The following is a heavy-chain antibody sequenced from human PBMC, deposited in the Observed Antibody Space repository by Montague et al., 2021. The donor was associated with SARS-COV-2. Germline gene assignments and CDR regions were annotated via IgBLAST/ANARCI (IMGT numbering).Heavy chain of an antibody. D-gene: IGHD3-10*01. CDR1: GFSFNNYG. Sequence: SRRISCAASGFSFNNYGIHWVRQAPGKGLERVAVISYERSHKFFSDSVKGRFAICRDSAQRTVFLQMNSLRVDDTAVYHCAKASEVFWLGQFARDAFDIWGQGTTVVVSS. CDR3: AKASEVFWLGQFARDAFDI. CDR2: ISYERSHK. V-gene: IGHV3-30*18. J-gene: IGHJ3*02.